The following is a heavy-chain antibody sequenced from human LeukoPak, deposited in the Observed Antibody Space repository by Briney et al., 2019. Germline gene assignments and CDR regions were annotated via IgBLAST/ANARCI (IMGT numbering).Heavy chain of an antibody. CDR1: GFTFSSYG. Sequence: PGRSLRLSCAASGFTFSSYGMHWVRQAPGKGLERVAVISYDGSNKYYADSVKGRFTISRDNSKNTLYLQMNSLRAEDTAVYYCAKDLYDFWRGYDRSWGQGTLVTVSS. V-gene: IGHV3-30*18. CDR3: AKDLYDFWRGYDRS. CDR2: ISYDGSNK. D-gene: IGHD3-3*01. J-gene: IGHJ4*02.